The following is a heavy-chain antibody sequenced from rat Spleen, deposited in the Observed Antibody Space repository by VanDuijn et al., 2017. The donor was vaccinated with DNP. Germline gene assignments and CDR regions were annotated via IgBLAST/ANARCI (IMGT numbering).Heavy chain of an antibody. Sequence: QVQLKESGPGLVQPSQTLSLTCTVSGFSLTSYTVSWVRQPPGKGLEWMGVMWSDGDTSSNSALKSRLSISRDTSKSQDFLKMSSLQTEDTATYYCARGIPDFDYWGQGVLVTVSS. CDR1: GFSLTSYT. J-gene: IGHJ2*01. V-gene: IGHV2-32*01. CDR2: MWSDGDT. CDR3: ARGIPDFDY. D-gene: IGHD2-2*01.